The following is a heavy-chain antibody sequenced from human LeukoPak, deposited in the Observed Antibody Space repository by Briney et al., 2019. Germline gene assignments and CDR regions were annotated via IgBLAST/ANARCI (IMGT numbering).Heavy chain of an antibody. J-gene: IGHJ4*02. D-gene: IGHD3-22*01. V-gene: IGHV1-69*05. CDR1: GGTFSSYA. CDR2: IIPIFGTA. CDR3: ARDTRHYYDSSGYYWGLDY. Sequence: GASVKVSCKASGGTFSSYAISWLRQAPGQGLEWMGRIIPIFGTANYAQKFQGRVTITTDESTSTAYMELSSLRSEDTAVYYCARDTRHYYDSSGYYWGLDYWGQGTLVTVSS.